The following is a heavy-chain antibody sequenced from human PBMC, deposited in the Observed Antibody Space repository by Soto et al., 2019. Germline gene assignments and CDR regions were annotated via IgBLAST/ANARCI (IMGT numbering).Heavy chain of an antibody. CDR2: IIPIFGTA. V-gene: IGHV1-69*13. CDR1: GGTFSSYA. Sequence: SVKVSCKASGGTFSSYAISWVRQAPGQGLEWMGGIIPIFGTANYAQKFQGRVTITADESTSTAYMELSSLRSEDTAVYYCASSRLPYYYDSSAYQRQYYYGMDVWGQGTTVTVS. J-gene: IGHJ6*02. D-gene: IGHD3-22*01. CDR3: ASSRLPYYYDSSAYQRQYYYGMDV.